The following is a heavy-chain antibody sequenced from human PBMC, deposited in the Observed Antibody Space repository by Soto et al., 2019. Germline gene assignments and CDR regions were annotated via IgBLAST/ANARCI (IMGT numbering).Heavy chain of an antibody. J-gene: IGHJ3*02. CDR1: GYTFASYG. CDR2: ISAYNGNT. CDR3: SISTERRAKGAFDI. V-gene: IGHV1-18*01. D-gene: IGHD3-9*01. Sequence: AAVKLSCKASGYTFASYGLSWVRQAPGQGLEWMGWISAYNGNTNYAQKLQGRVTMTTDTSTSTAYMELRSLRSDDTAVYYCSISTERRAKGAFDISGPGT.